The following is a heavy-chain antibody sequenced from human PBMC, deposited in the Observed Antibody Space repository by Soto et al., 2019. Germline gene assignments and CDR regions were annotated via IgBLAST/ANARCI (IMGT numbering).Heavy chain of an antibody. CDR1: GFTVSSNY. D-gene: IGHD2-15*01. J-gene: IGHJ1*01. CDR2: IYSGGST. Sequence: EVQLVESGGGLIQPGGSLRLSCAASGFTVSSNYMSWVRQAPGKGLEWVSVIYSGGSTYYADSVKGRFTISRDNSKNTLYLQMNSLRAEDTAVYYCARDRDCSGGSCYSAEYFQHWGQGTLVTVSS. CDR3: ARDRDCSGGSCYSAEYFQH. V-gene: IGHV3-53*01.